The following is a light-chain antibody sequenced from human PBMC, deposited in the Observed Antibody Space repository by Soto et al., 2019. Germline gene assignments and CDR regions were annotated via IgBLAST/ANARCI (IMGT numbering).Light chain of an antibody. J-gene: IGKJ2*01. Sequence: EILMAQSPATLSVSPGERATLSCRASQTVGSNLAWYQQKPGQTPRLVIYAASTRATGIPSRFSGSGSGTDFTLTISSLQSEDFEVYYCQQYNNWPRTFVQGTKVDI. CDR2: AAS. CDR1: QTVGSN. V-gene: IGKV3-15*01. CDR3: QQYNNWPRT.